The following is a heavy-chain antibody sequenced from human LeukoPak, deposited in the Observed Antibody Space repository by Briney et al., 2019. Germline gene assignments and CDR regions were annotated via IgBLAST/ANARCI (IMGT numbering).Heavy chain of an antibody. CDR2: INPNSGGT. CDR1: GYTFTDYY. Sequence: ASVKVSCKTSGYTFTDYYMHWVRQAPGQGLEWMGWINPNSGGTNYAQKFQGRVTMTRDTSISTAYMELSSLRSDDTAVYYCERKRPWGLFRYFDYWGQGTLVTVSS. CDR3: ERKRPWGLFRYFDY. J-gene: IGHJ4*02. D-gene: IGHD7-27*01. V-gene: IGHV1-2*02.